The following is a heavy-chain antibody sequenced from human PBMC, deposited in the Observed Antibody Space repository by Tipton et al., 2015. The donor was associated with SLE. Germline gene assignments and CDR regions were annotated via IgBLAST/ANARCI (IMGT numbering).Heavy chain of an antibody. J-gene: IGHJ4*02. CDR2: IYDSGST. D-gene: IGHD4-17*01. CDR1: GDSISGHY. Sequence: TLSLTCTVSGDSISGHYRSWIQQPPGKGLEWIGYIYDSGSTSYNPSLKSRVTISEDTSKQQFSLKLSSLTAADTAVYYCARHAGDYAYFDSWGQGTLVTVSS. CDR3: ARHAGDYAYFDS. V-gene: IGHV4-59*08.